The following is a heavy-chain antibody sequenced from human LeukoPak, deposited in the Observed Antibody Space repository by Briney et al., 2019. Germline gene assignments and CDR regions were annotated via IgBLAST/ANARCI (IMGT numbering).Heavy chain of an antibody. J-gene: IGHJ4*02. V-gene: IGHV3-21*01. CDR1: GFTFSSYG. D-gene: IGHD1-26*01. CDR3: ARNSGSAPFDY. CDR2: ISSSSSYI. Sequence: GGSLRLSCAASGFTFSSYGMNWVRQAPGKGLEWVSSISSSSSYIYYADSVKGRFTISRDNAKNSLYLQMNSLRAEDTAVYYCARNSGSAPFDYWGQGTLVTVSS.